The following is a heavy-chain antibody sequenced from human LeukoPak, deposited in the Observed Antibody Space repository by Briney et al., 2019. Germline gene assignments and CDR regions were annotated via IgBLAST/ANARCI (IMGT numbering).Heavy chain of an antibody. CDR3: ARVKQRLVRLLGRDTTYNYYYYMDV. Sequence: GGSLRLSCAASGFTFSTYNMNWVRQAPGKGLEWVSSITSSSSYIYYADSVKGRFTISRDNAKNSLYLQMNSLRAEDTAVYYCARVKQRLVRLLGRDTTYNYYYYMDVWGKGTTVTVSS. J-gene: IGHJ6*03. CDR2: ITSSSSYI. D-gene: IGHD6-13*01. V-gene: IGHV3-21*01. CDR1: GFTFSTYN.